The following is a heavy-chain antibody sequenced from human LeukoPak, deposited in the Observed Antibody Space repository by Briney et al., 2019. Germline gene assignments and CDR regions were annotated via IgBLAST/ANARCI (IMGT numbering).Heavy chain of an antibody. CDR3: ASLPYYDILTGSYAERDY. CDR2: LYYSGST. V-gene: IGHV4-59*08. Sequence: SETLSHTCTVPVGFTGSHYWSWIRQPPREGLDWSGYLYYSGSTYYNPSLKSRVSISADMSRNQFSLKLTSVTAADTAVYYCASLPYYDILTGSYAERDYWGRGTLVTVSS. J-gene: IGHJ4*02. D-gene: IGHD3-9*01. CDR1: VGFTGSHY.